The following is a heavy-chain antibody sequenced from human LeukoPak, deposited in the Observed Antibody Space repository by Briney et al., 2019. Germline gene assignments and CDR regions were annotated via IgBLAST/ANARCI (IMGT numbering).Heavy chain of an antibody. CDR3: ARSAVLYDYVWGSYRLPFVY. D-gene: IGHD3-16*02. CDR2: TNPNSGGT. J-gene: IGHJ4*02. V-gene: IGHV1-2*02. CDR1: RYTFTGYY. Sequence: ASVNVSCKASRYTFTGYYMDWVRQAPGQGLEWIGWTNPNSGGTNYAQKFQGRVTMTRDTSISTAYMELSRLRSDDTAVYYCARSAVLYDYVWGSYRLPFVYWGQGTLVTVSS.